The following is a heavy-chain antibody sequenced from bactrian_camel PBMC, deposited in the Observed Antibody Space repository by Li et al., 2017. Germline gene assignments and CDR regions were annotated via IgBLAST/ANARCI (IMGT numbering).Heavy chain of an antibody. J-gene: IGHJ4*01. V-gene: IGHV3S31*01. Sequence: VQLVESGGGSVQSGGSLRLSCAASGFTVSAYAMSWVRQAPGKGFEWISVLHRGGTITYYADSVKGRFTMFRDNAKNMLYLQMNRLETGDTAVYYCAPDPRGSGYWGQGTQVTVS. CDR3: APDPRGSGY. CDR1: GFTVSAYA. CDR2: LHRGGTIT. D-gene: IGHD3*01.